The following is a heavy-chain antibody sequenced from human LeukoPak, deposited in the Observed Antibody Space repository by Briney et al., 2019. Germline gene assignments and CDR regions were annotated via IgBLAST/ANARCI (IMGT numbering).Heavy chain of an antibody. V-gene: IGHV4-4*07. J-gene: IGHJ2*01. CDR3: ARRDGDTHWYFDL. Sequence: SETLSLTCAVSGYSISSGYYWGWIRQPAGKGLDWIGRIYTSGSTNYNPSLKSRVTMSVDTSKNQFSLKLSSVTAADTAVYYCARRDGDTHWYFDLWGRGTLVTVSS. D-gene: IGHD4-17*01. CDR1: GYSISSGYY. CDR2: IYTSGST.